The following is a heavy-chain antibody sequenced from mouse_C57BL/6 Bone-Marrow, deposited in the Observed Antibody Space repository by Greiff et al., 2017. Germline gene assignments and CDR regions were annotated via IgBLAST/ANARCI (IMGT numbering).Heavy chain of an antibody. Sequence: EVQLQQSGPELVKPGASVKISCKASGYTFTDYYMNWVKQSHGKSLEWIGDLNPNTGGTSYNQKFKGKATLTVDKSSSTAYMELRRLTSEDSAVYYCAEGGQLRLRFAYWGQGTLVTVSA. V-gene: IGHV1-26*01. J-gene: IGHJ3*01. CDR1: GYTFTDYY. CDR3: AEGGQLRLRFAY. D-gene: IGHD3-2*02. CDR2: LNPNTGGT.